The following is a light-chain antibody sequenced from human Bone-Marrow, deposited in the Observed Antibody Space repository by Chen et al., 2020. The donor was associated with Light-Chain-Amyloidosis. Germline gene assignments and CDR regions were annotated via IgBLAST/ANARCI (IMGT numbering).Light chain of an antibody. CDR3: QVWDRSSDRPV. Sequence: SYVLTQPSSVSVAPGQTATIACGGNNIGSTRVHWYQQTPGQDPLLVVYDDSDRPSGIPERLSGSNSGNTATLTSSRVEAGDEADYYCQVWDRSSDRPVFGGGTKLTVL. J-gene: IGLJ3*02. CDR1: NIGSTR. CDR2: DDS. V-gene: IGLV3-21*02.